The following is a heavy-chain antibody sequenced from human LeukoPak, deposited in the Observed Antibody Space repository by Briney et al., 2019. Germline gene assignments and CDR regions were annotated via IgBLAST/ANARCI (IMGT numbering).Heavy chain of an antibody. J-gene: IGHJ4*02. CDR2: ISASGSTI. CDR3: AKKSTTVITYYFDY. D-gene: IGHD4-11*01. Sequence: PGGSLRLSCAASGFTFSSYEMNWVRQAPGKGLQWVSYISASGSTIHYADSVKGRFTISRDNSKNTLYLQMNSLRAEDTAVYYCAKKSTTVITYYFDYWGQGTLVTVSS. V-gene: IGHV3-48*03. CDR1: GFTFSSYE.